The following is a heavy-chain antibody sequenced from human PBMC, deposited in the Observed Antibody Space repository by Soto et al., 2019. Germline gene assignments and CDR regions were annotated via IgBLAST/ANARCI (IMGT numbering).Heavy chain of an antibody. CDR3: ARVSSSSGLITHNWFDP. V-gene: IGHV1-46*01. CDR2: INPSAGTT. Sequence: QVQLVQSGAEVKKPGASVKVSCKASGYTFTSYYLHWVRQAPGQGLEWLGIINPSAGTTSYAEKFQGRVTMTRDTSTSTVYMELSSLRSEDTAVYYCARVSSSSGLITHNWFDPWGQGTLVTVSS. D-gene: IGHD6-6*01. CDR1: GYTFTSYY. J-gene: IGHJ5*02.